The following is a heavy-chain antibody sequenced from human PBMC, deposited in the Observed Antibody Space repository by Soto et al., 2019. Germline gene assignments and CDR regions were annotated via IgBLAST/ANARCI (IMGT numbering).Heavy chain of an antibody. V-gene: IGHV1-2*02. D-gene: IGHD3-3*01. CDR3: ARDYYASRTIFGVVPHYGMDV. CDR1: GYTFTGYY. CDR2: INPTSGGT. J-gene: IGHJ6*02. Sequence: GASVKVSCKASGYTFTGYYMHWVRQAPGQGLEWMGWINPTSGGTNYAQKFQGRVTMTRDTSISTAYMELSRLRSDDTAVYYCARDYYASRTIFGVVPHYGMDVWGQGTTVTVSS.